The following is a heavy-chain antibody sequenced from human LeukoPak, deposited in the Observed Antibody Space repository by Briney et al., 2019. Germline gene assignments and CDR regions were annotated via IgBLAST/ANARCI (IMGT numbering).Heavy chain of an antibody. D-gene: IGHD6-19*01. Sequence: SSETLSLTCAVYGGSFSGYYWSWIRQPQGKGLEWIGEINHSESTNYNPSLKSRVTISVDTSKNQFSLNLSSVTAADTAVYYCARAKVAGPFAYWGQGTLVTVSS. CDR3: ARAKVAGPFAY. CDR1: GGSFSGYY. CDR2: INHSEST. V-gene: IGHV4-34*01. J-gene: IGHJ4*02.